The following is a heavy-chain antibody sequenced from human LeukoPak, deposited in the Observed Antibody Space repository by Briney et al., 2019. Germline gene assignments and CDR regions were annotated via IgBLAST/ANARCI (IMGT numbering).Heavy chain of an antibody. CDR2: INPSGGST. Sequence: ASVKVSCKASGYTFTSYYMHLVRQAPGQGLEWMGIINPSGGSTSYAQKFQGRVTMTRDTSTSTVYMELSSLRSEDTAVYYCARNYYDSSGYYSGLDYWGHGTLVTVSS. CDR1: GYTFTSYY. J-gene: IGHJ4*01. D-gene: IGHD3-22*01. CDR3: ARNYYDSSGYYSGLDY. V-gene: IGHV1-46*01.